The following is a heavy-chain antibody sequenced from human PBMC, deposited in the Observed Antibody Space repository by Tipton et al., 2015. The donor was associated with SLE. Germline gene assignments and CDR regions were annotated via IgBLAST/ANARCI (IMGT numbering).Heavy chain of an antibody. CDR2: INHGGST. D-gene: IGHD3-16*02. Sequence: TLSLTCSIYGGSFGGYYWSWIRQPPGKGLGWIGEINHGGSTNYNPSLKSRVTISVDTSKNQFSLKLSSVTAADTAVYYCAQAHLWGSYRYASDIWGQGTMVTVPS. V-gene: IGHV4-34*01. CDR3: AQAHLWGSYRYASDI. J-gene: IGHJ3*02. CDR1: GGSFGGYY.